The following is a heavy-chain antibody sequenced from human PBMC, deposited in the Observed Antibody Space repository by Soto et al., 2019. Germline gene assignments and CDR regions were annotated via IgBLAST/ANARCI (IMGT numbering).Heavy chain of an antibody. CDR2: ISGSGGST. D-gene: IGHD5-12*01. J-gene: IGHJ4*02. Sequence: EVQLVESGGGLVQPGRSLRLSCAASGFTFDDYAMHWVRQTPGKGLEWVSGISGSGGSTYYADSVKGRFTISRDNSKNTLYLQMNSLRAEDTAVYYCAKGIYSGYSYGDPDYWGQGTLVTVSS. V-gene: IGHV3-23*04. CDR1: GFTFDDYA. CDR3: AKGIYSGYSYGDPDY.